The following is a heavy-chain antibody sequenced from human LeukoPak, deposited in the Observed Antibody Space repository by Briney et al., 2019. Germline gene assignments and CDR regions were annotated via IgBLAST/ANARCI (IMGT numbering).Heavy chain of an antibody. J-gene: IGHJ3*02. CDR1: GFTVSSNY. Sequence: GGSLRLSCAASGFTVSSNYMSWVRQAPGKGLEWVSVIYSGGSTYYADSVKGRFTISRDNSKNTLYLQMNRLRAEDTAVYYCSRGIAAANDAFDIWGQGTMVTVSS. D-gene: IGHD6-13*01. CDR2: IYSGGST. CDR3: SRGIAAANDAFDI. V-gene: IGHV3-66*02.